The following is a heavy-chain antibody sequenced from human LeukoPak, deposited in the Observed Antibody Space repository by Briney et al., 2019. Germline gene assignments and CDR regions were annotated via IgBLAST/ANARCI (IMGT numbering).Heavy chain of an antibody. CDR2: ISSSGSTI. CDR1: GFTFSSYE. D-gene: IGHD2-15*01. V-gene: IGHV3-48*03. J-gene: IGHJ4*02. Sequence: GGSLRLSCAASGFTFSSYEMNWVRQAPGKGLEWVSYISSSGSTIYYADSVKGRFTISRDNAKNSLYLQMNSLRAEDTAVYYCARSVVVAAMGYWGQGTLVTVSS. CDR3: ARSVVVAAMGY.